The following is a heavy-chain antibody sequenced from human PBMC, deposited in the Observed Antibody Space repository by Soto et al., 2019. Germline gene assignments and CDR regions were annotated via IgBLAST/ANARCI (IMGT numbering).Heavy chain of an antibody. D-gene: IGHD3-16*01. V-gene: IGHV4-39*01. Sequence: QLQLQESGPGLVKPSETLSLTCTVSGGSISSSSYYWGWIRQPPGKGLEWIGSIYYSGSTYYNPSLKSRVTISVDTSKNQFSLKLSSVTAADTAVYYCARHGGNDYGGNSNFDYWGQGTLVTVSS. CDR3: ARHGGNDYGGNSNFDY. CDR1: GGSISSSSYY. CDR2: IYYSGST. J-gene: IGHJ4*02.